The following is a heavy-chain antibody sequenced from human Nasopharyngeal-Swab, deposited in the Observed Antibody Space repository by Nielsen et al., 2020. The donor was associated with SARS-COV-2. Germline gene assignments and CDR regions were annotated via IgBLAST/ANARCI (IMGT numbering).Heavy chain of an antibody. V-gene: IGHV3-23*01. CDR1: GFTFSSYA. Sequence: GGSLSLSCAASGFTFSSYAMSWVRQAPGKGLEWVSAISGSGGSTYYADSVKGRFTISRDNSKNTLYLQMNSLRAEDTAVYYCAKDPSSTVSTSLWFDYWGQGTLVTVSS. CDR3: AKDPSSTVSTSLWFDY. J-gene: IGHJ4*02. D-gene: IGHD4-17*01. CDR2: ISGSGGST.